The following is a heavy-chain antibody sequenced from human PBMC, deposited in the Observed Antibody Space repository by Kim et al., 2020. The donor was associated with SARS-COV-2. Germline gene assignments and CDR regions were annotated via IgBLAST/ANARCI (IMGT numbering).Heavy chain of an antibody. Sequence: SETLSLTCTVSGGSISSYYWSWIRQPPGKGLEWIGYIYYSGSTNYNPSLKSRVTISVDTSKNQFSLKLSSVTAADTAVYYCARAHREWIQSTAYWYFVHWGRGPLATVSS. CDR1: GGSISSYY. J-gene: IGHJ2*01. CDR2: IYYSGST. CDR3: ARAHREWIQSTAYWYFVH. D-gene: IGHD5-18*01. V-gene: IGHV4-59*01.